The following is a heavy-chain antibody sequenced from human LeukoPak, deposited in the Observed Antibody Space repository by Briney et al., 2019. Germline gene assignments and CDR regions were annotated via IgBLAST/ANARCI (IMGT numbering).Heavy chain of an antibody. J-gene: IGHJ4*02. D-gene: IGHD3-10*01. Sequence: ASVKVSCKASGYTFTGYYMHWVRQAPGQGLEWMGWINPNSGGTNYAQKFQGRVTMTRDTSISTAYMELSRLRSDDTAVYYCARDEGSGSSGDYWGQGTLVTVSS. CDR2: INPNSGGT. V-gene: IGHV1-2*02. CDR3: ARDEGSGSSGDY. CDR1: GYTFTGYY.